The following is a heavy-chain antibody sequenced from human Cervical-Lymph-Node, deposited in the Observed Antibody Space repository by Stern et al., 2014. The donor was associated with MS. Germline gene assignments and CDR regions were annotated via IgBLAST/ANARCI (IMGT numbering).Heavy chain of an antibody. CDR1: GGTFSSYA. D-gene: IGHD3-22*01. J-gene: IGHJ4*02. CDR3: ARVRMREYYYDSSGMGFDY. CDR2: ILPIFGTA. V-gene: IGHV1-69*01. Sequence: VQLVQSGAEVKKPGSSVKVSCKASGGTFSSYAISWVRQAPGQGLERMGGILPIFGTANYAQKFQGRVTITADESTSTAYMELSSLRSEDTAVYYCARVRMREYYYDSSGMGFDYWGQGTLVTVSS.